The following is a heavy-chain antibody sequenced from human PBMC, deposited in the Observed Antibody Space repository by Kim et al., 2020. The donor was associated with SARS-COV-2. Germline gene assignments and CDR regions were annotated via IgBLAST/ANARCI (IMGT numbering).Heavy chain of an antibody. CDR1: GGSFSGYY. V-gene: IGHV4-34*01. CDR3: ARGIYYGSADELDVAYYY. D-gene: IGHD3-10*01. Sequence: SETLSLTCAVYGGSFSGYYWSWIRQPPGKGLEWIGEINHSGSTNYNPSLKSRVTISVDTSKNQFSLKLSSVTAADTAVYYCARGIYYGSADELDVAYYY. CDR2: INHSGST. J-gene: IGHJ6*01.